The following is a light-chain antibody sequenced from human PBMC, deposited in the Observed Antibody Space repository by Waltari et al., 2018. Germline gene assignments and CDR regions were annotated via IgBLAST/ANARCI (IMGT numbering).Light chain of an antibody. V-gene: IGKV3-11*01. CDR2: DAS. CDR1: QRVSSY. CDR3: QQRSNWPLT. J-gene: IGKJ4*01. Sequence: EIVLTQSPATLSLSPGERATLSCRASQRVSSYLAWYQQKPGQAPRLLIYDASNRATGIPARFSGSGSGTDCTLTISSLETEDFAVYYCQQRSNWPLTFGGGTKVEIK.